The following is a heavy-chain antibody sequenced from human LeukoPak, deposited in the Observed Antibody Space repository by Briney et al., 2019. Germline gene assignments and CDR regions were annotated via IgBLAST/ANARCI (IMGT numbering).Heavy chain of an antibody. Sequence: GASVKVSCKASGYTFTSYGISWVRQAPGQGLEWMGWISAYNGNTNYAQKLQGRVTMTTDASTSTAYMELSSLRSEDTAVYYCASRPVWSGYYQVYFDYWGQGTLVTVSS. CDR1: GYTFTSYG. CDR3: ASRPVWSGYYQVYFDY. J-gene: IGHJ4*02. V-gene: IGHV1-18*01. CDR2: ISAYNGNT. D-gene: IGHD3-3*01.